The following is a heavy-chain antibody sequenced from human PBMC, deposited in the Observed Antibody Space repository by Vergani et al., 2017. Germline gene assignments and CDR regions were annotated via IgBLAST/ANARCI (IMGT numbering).Heavy chain of an antibody. J-gene: IGHJ6*03. Sequence: QVQLVQSGAEVKKPGASVKVSCKASGYTFTSYGISWVRQAPGQRLEWMGWINAGNGNTKYSQKFQGRVTITRDTSASTAYMELSSLRSEDTAVYYCARGVIIASYYMDVWGKGTTVTVSS. D-gene: IGHD3-10*01. V-gene: IGHV1-3*01. CDR2: INAGNGNT. CDR3: ARGVIIASYYMDV. CDR1: GYTFTSYG.